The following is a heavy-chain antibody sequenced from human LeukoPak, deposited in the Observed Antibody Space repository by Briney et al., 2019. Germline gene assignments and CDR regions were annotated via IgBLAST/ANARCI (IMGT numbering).Heavy chain of an antibody. CDR2: ISDSSSYI. CDR1: GFPFSIYS. J-gene: IGHJ5*02. D-gene: IGHD3-3*02. V-gene: IGHV3-21*06. CDR3: ASGHFWSNLPRCDP. Sequence: PGGSLRLSCTASGFPFSIYSMNWVRQAPGKGLEWVSSISDSSSYIDYADSVKGRFTISRDNAKNSLFLQMNSLRAEDTAVYYCASGHFWSNLPRCDPWGQGTLVTVSS.